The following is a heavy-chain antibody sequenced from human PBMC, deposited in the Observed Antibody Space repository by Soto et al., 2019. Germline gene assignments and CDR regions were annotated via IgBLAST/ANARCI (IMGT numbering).Heavy chain of an antibody. CDR2: MYYSGST. D-gene: IGHD1-26*01. Sequence: PSATLSLTCTVSGDSISSSSYYWGWIRQPPGKGLEWIGSMYYSGSTNYNPSLKTRLTISVDKSKNQFSLKLSSVTAADAAVYYCARVYSGSYSDSWGRGTLVTVSS. CDR1: GDSISSSSYY. V-gene: IGHV4-39*07. CDR3: ARVYSGSYSDS. J-gene: IGHJ4*02.